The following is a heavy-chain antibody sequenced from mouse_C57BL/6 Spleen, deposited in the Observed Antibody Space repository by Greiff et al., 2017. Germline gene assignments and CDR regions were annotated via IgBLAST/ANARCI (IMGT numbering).Heavy chain of an antibody. D-gene: IGHD1-1*01. Sequence: DVQLQESGPGLVKPSQSLSLTCSVTGYSITSGYYWNWIRQFPGNKLEWMGYISYDGSNNYNPSLKNRISITRDTSKNQFFLKLNSVTTEDTATYYCAREGSTTVVEGYFDVWGTGTTVTVSS. CDR1: GYSITSGYY. CDR3: AREGSTTVVEGYFDV. CDR2: ISYDGSN. J-gene: IGHJ1*03. V-gene: IGHV3-6*01.